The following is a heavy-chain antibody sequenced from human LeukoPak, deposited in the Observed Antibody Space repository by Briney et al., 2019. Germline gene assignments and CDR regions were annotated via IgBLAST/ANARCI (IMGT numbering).Heavy chain of an antibody. J-gene: IGHJ5*02. V-gene: IGHV3-23*01. CDR2: ISGSGGST. Sequence: GGSLRLSCAASGFTFSSYAMSWVRQAPGKGLEWVSAISGSGGSTYYADSVKGRFTISRDNSKNTLYLQMNSLRAEDTAVYYCAKDRPHYYDSSGSRGGFDPWGQGTLVTVSS. D-gene: IGHD3-22*01. CDR3: AKDRPHYYDSSGSRGGFDP. CDR1: GFTFSSYA.